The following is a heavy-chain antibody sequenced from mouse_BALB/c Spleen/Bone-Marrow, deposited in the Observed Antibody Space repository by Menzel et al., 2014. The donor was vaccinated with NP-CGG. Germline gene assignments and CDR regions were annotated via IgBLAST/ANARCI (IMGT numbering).Heavy chain of an antibody. CDR3: ARGDYFDY. J-gene: IGHJ2*01. CDR1: GYTFSSYR. V-gene: IGHV1-9*01. CDR2: ILPGSGST. Sequence: QVQLKQSGAELMKPGASVKISCKATGYTFSSYRIEWVKQRPGHGPEWIGEILPGSGSTNYNEKFKGKATFTADTSSNTAYMQLSSLTSEDSAVYYCARGDYFDYWGQGTTLTVSS.